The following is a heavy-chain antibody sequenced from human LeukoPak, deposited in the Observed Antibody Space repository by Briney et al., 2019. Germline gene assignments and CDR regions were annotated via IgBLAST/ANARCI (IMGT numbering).Heavy chain of an antibody. D-gene: IGHD6-19*01. J-gene: IGHJ4*02. CDR3: ARKDAVANSFDY. Sequence: GGSLRLSCAASGFTFSTYGMSWVRQAPGKGLEWVSTISDSGGSTYYADSVKGRFTISRDNAKNSLYLQMNSLRAEDTAVYYCARKDAVANSFDYWGQGTLVTVSS. CDR2: ISDSGGST. CDR1: GFTFSTYG. V-gene: IGHV3-23*01.